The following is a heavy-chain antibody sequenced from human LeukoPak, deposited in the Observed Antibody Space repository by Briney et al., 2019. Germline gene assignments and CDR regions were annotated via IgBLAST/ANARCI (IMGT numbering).Heavy chain of an antibody. V-gene: IGHV4-31*03. CDR2: IYYSGST. Sequence: PSETPSLTCSVSAGSIRSDNYYWSWIRQFPGKGLEWIGYIYYSGSTYYNPSLESRVTISLYTSKSHFSLNLNSVTAADTAIYYCARLYGSGSNYLDYWGQGTLVTVSS. CDR1: AGSIRSDNYY. J-gene: IGHJ4*02. D-gene: IGHD3-10*01. CDR3: ARLYGSGSNYLDY.